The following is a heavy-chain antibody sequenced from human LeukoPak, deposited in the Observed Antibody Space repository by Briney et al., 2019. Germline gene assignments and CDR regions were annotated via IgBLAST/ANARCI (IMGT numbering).Heavy chain of an antibody. Sequence: SETLSLTCTVSGGSISSSSYYWGWIRQPPGKGLEWIGSIYYSGSTYYNPSLKSRVTISVDTSKNQFSLKLSSVTAADTAVYYCARQGGAAAGTTVYWFDPWGQGTLVTVSS. D-gene: IGHD6-13*01. CDR3: ARQGGAAAGTTVYWFDP. V-gene: IGHV4-39*01. J-gene: IGHJ5*02. CDR1: GGSISSSSYY. CDR2: IYYSGST.